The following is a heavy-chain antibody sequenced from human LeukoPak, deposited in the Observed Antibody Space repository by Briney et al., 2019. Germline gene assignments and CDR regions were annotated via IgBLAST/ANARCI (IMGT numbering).Heavy chain of an antibody. J-gene: IGHJ4*02. CDR3: TREEGDWNYVPNFDY. CDR2: IRSKAYGGTT. Sequence: GGSLRLSCTASGFTFGDYAMSWFRQAPGKGLEWVGFIRSKAYGGTTEYAASVKGRFTISRDDSKSIAYLRMNSLKTEDTAVYYCTREEGDWNYVPNFDYWGQGTLVTVSS. V-gene: IGHV3-49*03. D-gene: IGHD1-7*01. CDR1: GFTFGDYA.